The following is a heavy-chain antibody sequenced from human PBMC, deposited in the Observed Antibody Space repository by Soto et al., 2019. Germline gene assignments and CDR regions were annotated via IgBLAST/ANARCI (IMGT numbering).Heavy chain of an antibody. D-gene: IGHD2-21*01. V-gene: IGHV3-53*01. CDR1: GFNVYSNF. J-gene: IGHJ3*02. CDR2: IYSGGRT. Sequence: GSLRLSCAASGFNVYSNFMNWIRQAPGRGLEWVSVIYSGGRTDYADSVKGRFTPSRDNSKNTLYLHMNSLRAEETAVYFCARDGETKYSGSFDIWGQGTMVTVSS. CDR3: ARDGETKYSGSFDI.